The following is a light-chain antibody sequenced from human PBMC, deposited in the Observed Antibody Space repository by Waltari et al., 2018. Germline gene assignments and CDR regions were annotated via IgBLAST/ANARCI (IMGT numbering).Light chain of an antibody. CDR3: QQTYSTPPFT. CDR2: GAS. J-gene: IGKJ3*01. V-gene: IGKV1-39*01. CDR1: QSITTY. Sequence: DIQMTQSPSSLSASVGDRVTITCRASQSITTYLNWYQQKPGKAPNLLIYGASSLQSGVPSMFSGSGSGTDFTLTISRLQPEDFATYYCQQTYSTPPFTFGPGTKVDI.